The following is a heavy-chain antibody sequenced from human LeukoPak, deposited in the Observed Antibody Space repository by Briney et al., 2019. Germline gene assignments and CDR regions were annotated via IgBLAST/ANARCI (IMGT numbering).Heavy chain of an antibody. D-gene: IGHD2-2*01. J-gene: IGHJ4*02. CDR1: RFTFSTYA. Sequence: PGGSLRLSCTASRFTFSTYAMSWVRQAPGKGLEWVSSISGSGDTTYYTGSVKGRFTNYRDNSKNALYLQMSSLRAEDTAVYYCAKSQRNDQQVVQRIDYWGQGTLVTVSS. CDR2: ISGSGDTT. CDR3: AKSQRNDQQVVQRIDY. V-gene: IGHV3-23*01.